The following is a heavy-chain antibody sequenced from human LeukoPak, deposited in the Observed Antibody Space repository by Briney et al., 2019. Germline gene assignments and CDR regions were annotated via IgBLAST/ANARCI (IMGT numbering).Heavy chain of an antibody. J-gene: IGHJ6*03. CDR3: ARDRRSSSSRYYYYMDV. CDR1: GYSISSGYY. V-gene: IGHV4-38-2*02. Sequence: AETLSLTCTVSGYSISSGYYWGWIRLPPGKGLEWIGTIYHSGKTYYNPSLKSRVTISIDTSKNQFSLKLSSVTAADTAVFYCARDRRSSSSRYYYYMDVWGKGTTVTVSS. D-gene: IGHD6-13*01. CDR2: IYHSGKT.